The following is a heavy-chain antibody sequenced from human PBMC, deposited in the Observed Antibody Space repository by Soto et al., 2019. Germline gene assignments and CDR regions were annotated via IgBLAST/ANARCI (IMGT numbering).Heavy chain of an antibody. V-gene: IGHV5-51*01. J-gene: IGHJ4*02. CDR3: ARATYYDFWSGSPPNPFFDY. D-gene: IGHD3-3*01. CDR2: IYPGDSDT. Sequence: LGESLKISCKGSGYSFTSYWIGWVRQMPGKGLEWMGIIYPGDSDTRYSPSFQGQVTISADKSISTAYLQWSSLKASDTAMYYCARATYYDFWSGSPPNPFFDYWGQGTLVTVSS. CDR1: GYSFTSYW.